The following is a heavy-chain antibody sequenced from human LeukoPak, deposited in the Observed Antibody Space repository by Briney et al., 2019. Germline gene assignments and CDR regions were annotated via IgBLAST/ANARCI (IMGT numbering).Heavy chain of an antibody. CDR3: ARRNIAAAALDY. D-gene: IGHD6-13*01. V-gene: IGHV3-53*01. CDR2: TYSGGNT. Sequence: GGSLRLSCAVSGLTISSNFMNWVRQAPGTGLEWVSITYSGGNTYYADSVKGRFTISRDNSKNTLYLQMSSLRAEDTALYYCARRNIAAAALDYWGQGTLVTVSS. CDR1: GLTISSNF. J-gene: IGHJ4*02.